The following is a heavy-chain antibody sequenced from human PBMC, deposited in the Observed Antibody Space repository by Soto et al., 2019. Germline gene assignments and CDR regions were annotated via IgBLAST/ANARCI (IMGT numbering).Heavy chain of an antibody. D-gene: IGHD3-9*01. Sequence: SETLSLTCTVSGGSISSGGYYWSWIRQHPGKGLEWIGYIYYSGSTYYNPSLKSRVTISVDTSKNQFSLKLSSVTAADTAVYYRARVALRYFDWFHTDGMDVWGQGTTVTVSS. CDR3: ARVALRYFDWFHTDGMDV. CDR2: IYYSGST. V-gene: IGHV4-31*03. J-gene: IGHJ6*02. CDR1: GGSISSGGYY.